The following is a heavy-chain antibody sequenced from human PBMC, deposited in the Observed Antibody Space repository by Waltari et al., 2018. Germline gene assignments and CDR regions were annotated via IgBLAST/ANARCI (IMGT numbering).Heavy chain of an antibody. D-gene: IGHD3-22*01. Sequence: EVQLVQSGAEVKKPGESLKISCKGSGFTVSSNYMNWVRQAPGKGLAWVSYIRGSSSAKAHANAEKGLFTISRDNAKNSLYLQMNGLRAEDTAVNYCRRAGYYYDSSGWKLYYFDYWGQGTLVTVSS. J-gene: IGHJ4*02. V-gene: IGHV3-48*01. CDR3: RRAGYYYDSSGWKLYYFDY. CDR1: GFTVSSNY. CDR2: IRGSSSAK.